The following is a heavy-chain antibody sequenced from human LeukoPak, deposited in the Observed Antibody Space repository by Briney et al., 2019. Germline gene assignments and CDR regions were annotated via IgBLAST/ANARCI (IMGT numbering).Heavy chain of an antibody. CDR1: GDSVSSNSVT. D-gene: IGHD2-2*01. V-gene: IGHV6-1*01. CDR2: TYYRSTWYN. Sequence: SQTLSLTCAISGDSVSSNSVTWNWIRQSPSRGLEWLGRTYYRSTWYNDYAVSVRGRITVNPDTSKNQFSLHLNSVTPEDTAVYYCARRLTQYDCFDPWGQGILVTVTS. CDR3: ARRLTQYDCFDP. J-gene: IGHJ5*02.